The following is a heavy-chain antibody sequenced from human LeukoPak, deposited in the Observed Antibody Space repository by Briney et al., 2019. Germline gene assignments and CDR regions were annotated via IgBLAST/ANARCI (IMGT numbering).Heavy chain of an antibody. V-gene: IGHV3-20*04. CDR1: GFTFDAYA. J-gene: IGHJ4*02. CDR2: INWNGGRT. Sequence: PGGSLRLSCAASGFTFDAYAMSWVRQAPGKGLERVSGINWNGGRTGYADSVKGRFTISRDNAKNSLHLQMNSLRAEDTALYYCARADSSWYWFDYWGQGTLVTVSS. CDR3: ARADSSWYWFDY. D-gene: IGHD6-13*01.